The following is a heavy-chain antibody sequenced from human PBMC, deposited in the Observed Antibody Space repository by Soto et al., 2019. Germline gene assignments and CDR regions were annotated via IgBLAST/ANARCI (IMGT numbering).Heavy chain of an antibody. CDR2: IYHSVST. J-gene: IGHJ5*02. D-gene: IGHD3-10*01. CDR3: ARYGSGSSVWFDP. Sequence: IYHSVSTNYSPSLKSRVTISLDKSKNHLSLKLSSVTAADTAVYYCARYGSGSSVWFDPWGQGTLVPVSS. V-gene: IGHV4-4*02.